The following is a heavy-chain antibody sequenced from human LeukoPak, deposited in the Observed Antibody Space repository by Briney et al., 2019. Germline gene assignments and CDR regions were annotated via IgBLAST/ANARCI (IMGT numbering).Heavy chain of an antibody. J-gene: IGHJ4*02. CDR2: INPSGGST. Sequence: ASVKVSCKASGYTFTSYHMHWVRQAPGQGLEWMGIINPSGGSTSYAQKFQGRVTMTRDTSTSTVYMELSSLRSEDTAVYYCARTRADVLRYFDWSLDYWGQGTLVTVSS. D-gene: IGHD3-9*01. V-gene: IGHV1-46*01. CDR1: GYTFTSYH. CDR3: ARTRADVLRYFDWSLDY.